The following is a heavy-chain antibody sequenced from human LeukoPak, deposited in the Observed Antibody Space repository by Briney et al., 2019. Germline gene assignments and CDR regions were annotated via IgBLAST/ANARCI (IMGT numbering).Heavy chain of an antibody. J-gene: IGHJ4*02. V-gene: IGHV4-59*01. CDR1: GGSISSYY. CDR3: ARTGYSSGWSSTYFDY. CDR2: IYYSGST. Sequence: SETLSLTCTVSGGSISSYYWSWIRQPPGKGLEWIGYIYYSGSTNYNPSLKSRVTISVDTSKNQFSLKLSSVTAAGTAVYYCARTGYSSGWSSTYFDYWGQGTLVTVSS. D-gene: IGHD6-19*01.